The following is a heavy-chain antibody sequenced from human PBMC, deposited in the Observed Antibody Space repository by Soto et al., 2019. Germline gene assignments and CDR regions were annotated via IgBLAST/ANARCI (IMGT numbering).Heavy chain of an antibody. D-gene: IGHD6-13*01. CDR2: INRDGSKK. V-gene: IGHV3-7*05. CDR3: ARDVSPGCSSLYLEAFDI. CDR1: GFTLSAYW. J-gene: IGHJ3*02. Sequence: EVQLEESGGDLVQPGGSLRLSCAASGFTLSAYWMTWVRQAPGKGLEWVANINRDGSKKSYLDSVRGRFTISRDNVGNSLYLQMDSLSADDTALYYCARDVSPGCSSLYLEAFDIWGQGTMVTVSS.